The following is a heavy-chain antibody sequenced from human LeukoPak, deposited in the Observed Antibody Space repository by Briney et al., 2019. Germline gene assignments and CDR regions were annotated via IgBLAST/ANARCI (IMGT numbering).Heavy chain of an antibody. CDR2: ISTNGGST. J-gene: IGHJ4*02. Sequence: PGGSLRLSCAASGFTLSSYAMHWVRQAPGKGLEYVSAISTNGGSTYYANSVKGRFTISRDNSKNTLYLQMGSLRAEDMAVYYCARDLRKQVFGVVIIPLAFGYWGQGTLVTVSS. CDR1: GFTLSSYA. V-gene: IGHV3-64*01. CDR3: ARDLRKQVFGVVIIPLAFGY. D-gene: IGHD3-3*01.